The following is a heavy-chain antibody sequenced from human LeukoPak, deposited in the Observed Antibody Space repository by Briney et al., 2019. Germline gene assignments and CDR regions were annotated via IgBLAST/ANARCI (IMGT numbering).Heavy chain of an antibody. CDR1: GGSISSYY. CDR3: ARVDPDSSSTLEVFDY. J-gene: IGHJ4*02. V-gene: IGHV4-59*01. Sequence: SETLSLTCTVSGGSISSYYWSWIRQPPGKGLEWIGYIYYSGSTNYNPSLKSRVTISVDTSKIQFSLKLSSVTAADTAVYYCARVDPDSSSTLEVFDYWGQGTLVTVSS. D-gene: IGHD6-6*01. CDR2: IYYSGST.